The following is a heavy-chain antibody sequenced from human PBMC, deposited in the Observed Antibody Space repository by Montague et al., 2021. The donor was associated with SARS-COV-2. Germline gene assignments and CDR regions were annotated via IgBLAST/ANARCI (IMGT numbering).Heavy chain of an antibody. V-gene: IGHV4-39*01. CDR2: SYYSGST. CDR1: VGSISSSSYY. CDR3: ASPTYYYDSSGSDAFDI. D-gene: IGHD3-22*01. J-gene: IGHJ3*02. Sequence: SETLSLTCTVSVGSISSSSYYWGGIRQPPGKGLEWIGSSYYSGSTYYNPSLKSRVTISVDTSKNQFSLKLSSVTAADTAVYYCASPTYYYDSSGSDAFDIWGQGTMVTVSS.